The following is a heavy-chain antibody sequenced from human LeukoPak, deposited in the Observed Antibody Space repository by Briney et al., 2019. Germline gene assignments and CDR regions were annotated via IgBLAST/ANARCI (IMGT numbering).Heavy chain of an antibody. Sequence: GESLKISCKGSGYSFTSYWIGWVRQMPGKGLEWMGIIYPGDSDTRYSPSFQGQVTISADKSISTAYLQWSSLKASDTAMYYCAIKLGYCTNGVCLFDYWGQGTLVTVSS. V-gene: IGHV5-51*01. J-gene: IGHJ4*02. CDR3: AIKLGYCTNGVCLFDY. CDR1: GYSFTSYW. D-gene: IGHD2-8*01. CDR2: IYPGDSDT.